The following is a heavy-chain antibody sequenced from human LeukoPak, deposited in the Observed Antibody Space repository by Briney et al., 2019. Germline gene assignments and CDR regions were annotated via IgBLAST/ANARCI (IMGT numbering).Heavy chain of an antibody. Sequence: ASVKVSCKASGYTFTSYDINWVRQATGQGLEWMGWMNPNSGNTGYAQKFQGRVTMTRNTSISTAYMELSSLRSEDTAVYYCARGSIVVVPAASGMDVWGQGTTVTVSS. CDR2: MNPNSGNT. CDR3: ARGSIVVVPAASGMDV. J-gene: IGHJ6*02. D-gene: IGHD2-2*01. CDR1: GYTFTSYD. V-gene: IGHV1-8*01.